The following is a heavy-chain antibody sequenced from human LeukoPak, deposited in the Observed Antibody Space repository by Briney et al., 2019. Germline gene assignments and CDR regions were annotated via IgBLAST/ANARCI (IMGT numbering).Heavy chain of an antibody. V-gene: IGHV4-34*01. CDR2: INHSGNT. CDR1: GGSFSGYY. Sequence: SETLSLTCAVYGGSFSGYYWSWLRQPPGKGLEWIGEINHSGNTNYNPSLKSRVTISVDTSKNQFPLKLTSVTAAETAVYYCARGPGRGIAARRGYFDYWGQGTLVTVSS. J-gene: IGHJ4*02. D-gene: IGHD6-6*01. CDR3: ARGPGRGIAARRGYFDY.